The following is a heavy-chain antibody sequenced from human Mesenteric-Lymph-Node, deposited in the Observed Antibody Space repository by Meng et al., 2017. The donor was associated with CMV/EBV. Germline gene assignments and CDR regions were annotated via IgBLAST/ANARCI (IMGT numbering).Heavy chain of an antibody. V-gene: IGHV3-9*01. CDR1: GFTFDNYA. CDR3: AKSSEGVVGYCSGGSCYVFDY. Sequence: SLKISCTASGFTFDNYAMHWVRQVPGKGLEWVSGINWNSANMGYAGSVKGRFTISRDNAKNSLYLQMNSLGAEDTALYYCAKSSEGVVGYCSGGSCYVFDYWGQGTLVTVSS. D-gene: IGHD2-15*01. CDR2: INWNSANM. J-gene: IGHJ4*02.